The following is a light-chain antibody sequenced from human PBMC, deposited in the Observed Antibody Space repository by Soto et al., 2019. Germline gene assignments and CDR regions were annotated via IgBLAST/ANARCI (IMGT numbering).Light chain of an antibody. V-gene: IGKV3-20*01. CDR2: GVS. Sequence: QSPPTLSVSPGESAPLSCRASQSVSSNLAWYQQKPGQAPRLLIWGVSNRATGIPDRFSGSGSGTDFTLTISRLEPEDFVVFYCYQYGSTPPTVGQGTKVDIK. CDR3: YQYGSTPPT. CDR1: QSVSSN. J-gene: IGKJ1*01.